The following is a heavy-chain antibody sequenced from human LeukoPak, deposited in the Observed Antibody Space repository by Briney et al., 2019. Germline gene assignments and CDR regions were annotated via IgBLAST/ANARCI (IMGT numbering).Heavy chain of an antibody. D-gene: IGHD1-26*01. CDR3: ARTTPGGSADY. Sequence: PSETLSLTCAVYGGSFSGHYWSWIRQPPGRGLEWIAYIHFSGRTNYNPSLKSRVTILVDTPKNQFSLQLRSVTAADTAVYYCARTTPGGSADYWGQGALVTVSS. V-gene: IGHV4-59*11. CDR1: GGSFSGHY. CDR2: IHFSGRT. J-gene: IGHJ4*02.